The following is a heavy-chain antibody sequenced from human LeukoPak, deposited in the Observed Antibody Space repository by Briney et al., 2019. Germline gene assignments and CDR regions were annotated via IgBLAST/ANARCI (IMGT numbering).Heavy chain of an antibody. CDR3: ATTMTSQVGATTSLWFDP. Sequence: SETLSLTCTVSGDSISSSNYYWGWIRQPPGKGLEWIGSVHYSGSTYYNPSLKSRLTISLDTSKNQFSLKLTSVTAADTAVYYCATTMTSQVGATTSLWFDPWGQGTPVTVSS. CDR1: GDSISSSNYY. V-gene: IGHV4-39*01. J-gene: IGHJ5*02. D-gene: IGHD1-26*01. CDR2: VHYSGST.